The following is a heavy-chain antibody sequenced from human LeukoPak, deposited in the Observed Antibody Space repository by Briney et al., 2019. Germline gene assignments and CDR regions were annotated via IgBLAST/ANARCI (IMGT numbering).Heavy chain of an antibody. J-gene: IGHJ1*01. CDR2: ISAYNGNT. D-gene: IGHD2-2*01. CDR1: GYTFTSYG. Sequence: ASVKVSCKASGYTFTSYGISWVRQAPGQGLEWMGWISAYNGNTNYAQKLQGRVTMTTDTSTSTAYVELRSLRSDDTAVYYCARDGVGYCSSTSCLEYFQHWGQGTLVTVSS. V-gene: IGHV1-18*01. CDR3: ARDGVGYCSSTSCLEYFQH.